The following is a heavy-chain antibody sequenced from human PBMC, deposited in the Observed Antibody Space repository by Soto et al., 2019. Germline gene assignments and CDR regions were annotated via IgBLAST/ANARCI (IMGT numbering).Heavy chain of an antibody. V-gene: IGHV3-53*01. Sequence: GESLKISCAASGFTVSSNYMSWVRRAPGKGLGWVSVIYSGGSTYYADSVKGRFTISRDNSKNTLYLQMNSLRAEDTAVYYCARDGGSSWYWFDPWGQGTLVTVSS. CDR2: IYSGGST. CDR3: ARDGGSSWYWFDP. J-gene: IGHJ5*02. D-gene: IGHD6-13*01. CDR1: GFTVSSNY.